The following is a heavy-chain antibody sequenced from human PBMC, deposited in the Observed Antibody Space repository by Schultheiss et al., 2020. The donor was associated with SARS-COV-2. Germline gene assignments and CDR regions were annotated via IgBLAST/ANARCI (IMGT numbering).Heavy chain of an antibody. D-gene: IGHD5-18*01. V-gene: IGHV3-21*04. CDR1: GFTFSSYG. J-gene: IGHJ5*02. CDR3: AKDPWKIQLWLRPNNWFDP. Sequence: GGSLRLSCAASGFTFSSYGMHWVRQAPGKGLEWVSSISSSSSYIYYADSVKGRFTISRDNAKNSLYLQMNSLRAEDTAVYYCAKDPWKIQLWLRPNNWFDPWGQGTLVTVSS. CDR2: ISSSSSYI.